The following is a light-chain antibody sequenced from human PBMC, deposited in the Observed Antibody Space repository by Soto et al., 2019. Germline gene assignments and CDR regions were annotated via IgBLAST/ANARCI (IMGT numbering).Light chain of an antibody. V-gene: IGKV3-15*01. Sequence: EMVMTQSPATLSLSPGQRGTLSCRASQSVSSNLAWYQQKPGQAPRLLIYDASTLASGIPVGFSGSGSGTEFTLTISSLQSEDFAVYYCQQYYMWPLTFGGGTKVDIK. CDR3: QQYYMWPLT. J-gene: IGKJ4*01. CDR1: QSVSSN. CDR2: DAS.